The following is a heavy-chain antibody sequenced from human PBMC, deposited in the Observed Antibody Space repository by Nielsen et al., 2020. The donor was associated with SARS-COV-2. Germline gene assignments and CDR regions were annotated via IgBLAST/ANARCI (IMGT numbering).Heavy chain of an antibody. D-gene: IGHD3-3*01. CDR1: RGSISSYY. J-gene: IGHJ6*02. CDR2: IYYSGNT. Sequence: SETLSLTCNVSRGSISSYYWSWIRQPPGKGLEWIGYIYYSGNTYYNPSLKSRVTISVDTSKNQFSLKLSSVTAAYTAMYYCARERVGGITIFGVVTRYGMDVWGQGTTVTVSS. CDR3: ARERVGGITIFGVVTRYGMDV. V-gene: IGHV4-30-4*01.